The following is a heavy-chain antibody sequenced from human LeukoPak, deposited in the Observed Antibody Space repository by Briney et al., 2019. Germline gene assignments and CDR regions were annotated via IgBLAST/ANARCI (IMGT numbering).Heavy chain of an antibody. CDR3: AKSHGYYDYVWGSYRPYYYYYYMDV. V-gene: IGHV3-23*01. D-gene: IGHD3-16*02. CDR1: GFTFSSYG. J-gene: IGHJ6*03. Sequence: PGGSLRLSCAASGFTFSSYGMSWVRQAPGKGLEWVSAISGSGGSTYYADSVKGRFTISRDNSKNALYLQMNSLRAEDTAVYYCAKSHGYYDYVWGSYRPYYYYYYMDVWGKGTTVTISS. CDR2: ISGSGGST.